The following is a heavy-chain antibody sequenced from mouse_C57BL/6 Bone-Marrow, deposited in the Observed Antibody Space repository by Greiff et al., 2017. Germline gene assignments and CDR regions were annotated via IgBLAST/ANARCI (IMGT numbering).Heavy chain of an antibody. Sequence: VQLQQSGAELVRPGASVKLSCTASGFNIKDYYMHWVKQRPEQGLEWIGRFDPEDGDTEYAPKFQGKATLTADTSSNTAYLQLSSLTSEDTAVYYCSTAAPFAYWGQGTLVTVSA. D-gene: IGHD3-3*01. V-gene: IGHV14-1*01. CDR1: GFNIKDYY. CDR3: STAAPFAY. CDR2: FDPEDGDT. J-gene: IGHJ3*01.